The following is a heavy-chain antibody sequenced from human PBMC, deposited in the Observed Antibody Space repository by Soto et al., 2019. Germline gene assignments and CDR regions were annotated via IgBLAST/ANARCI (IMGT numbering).Heavy chain of an antibody. CDR1: GFTFSSYS. V-gene: IGHV3-48*02. CDR3: ATRKRDPWGGAGDY. J-gene: IGHJ4*02. CDR2: SSSSSSTI. D-gene: IGHD2-21*01. Sequence: EVQLVESGGGLVQPGGSLRLSCAASGFTFSSYSMNWVRQAPGKGLEWVSYSSSSSSTIYYADSVKGRFTISRDNAKNSLYLQMNSLRDEDTAVYYCATRKRDPWGGAGDYWGQGTLVTVSS.